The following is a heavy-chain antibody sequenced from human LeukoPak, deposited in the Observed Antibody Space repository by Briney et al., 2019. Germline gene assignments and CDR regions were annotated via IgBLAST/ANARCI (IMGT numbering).Heavy chain of an antibody. CDR3: ARTRQYSSSWYCWFDP. V-gene: IGHV1-18*01. J-gene: IGHJ5*02. Sequence: GASVKVSCMASGYTFTSYGISWVRQAPGQGLEWMGWISAYNGNTNYAQKLQGRVTMTTDTSTSTAYMELRSLRSDDTAVYYCARTRQYSSSWYCWFDPWGQGTLVTVSS. CDR2: ISAYNGNT. CDR1: GYTFTSYG. D-gene: IGHD6-13*01.